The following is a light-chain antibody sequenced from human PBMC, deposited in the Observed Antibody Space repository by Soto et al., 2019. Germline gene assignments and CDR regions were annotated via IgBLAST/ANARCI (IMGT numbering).Light chain of an antibody. CDR2: KNN. CDR1: SSNIGSNY. Sequence: QSVLTQPPSASGTPGQRVTISCSGSSSNIGSNYVYWYQQLPGMAPKLLIYKNNQRPSGVPDRFSGSKSGTSASLAISGLLSEDEADYYCAAWDDSLSGLFGGGTKLTVL. V-gene: IGLV1-47*01. CDR3: AAWDDSLSGL. J-gene: IGLJ2*01.